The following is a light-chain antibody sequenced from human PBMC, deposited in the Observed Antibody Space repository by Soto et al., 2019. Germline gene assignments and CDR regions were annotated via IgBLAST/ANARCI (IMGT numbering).Light chain of an antibody. CDR2: VNS. Sequence: QSVLTQPPSVSGAPGQRVTISCTGSSSNIGAGYDVHWYQQLPGTAPKLLIYVNSNRPSGVPDRFSGSKSGTSASLAITGLQAEDEADYYCQSYDSRLSAVVFGGGTQLTVL. CDR1: SSNIGAGYD. CDR3: QSYDSRLSAVV. J-gene: IGLJ2*01. V-gene: IGLV1-40*01.